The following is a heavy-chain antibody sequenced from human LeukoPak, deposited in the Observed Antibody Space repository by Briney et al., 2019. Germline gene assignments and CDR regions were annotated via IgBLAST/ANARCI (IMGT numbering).Heavy chain of an antibody. CDR3: ATESGSNRIDY. J-gene: IGHJ4*02. CDR1: GYTFTSYG. CDR2: FDPEDGET. V-gene: IGHV1-24*01. Sequence: ASVKVSCKASGYTFTSYGISWVRQAPGKGLEWMGGFDPEDGETIYAQKFQGRVTMTEDTSTDTAYMELSSLRSEDTAVYYCATESGSNRIDYWGQGTLVTVSS. D-gene: IGHD1-26*01.